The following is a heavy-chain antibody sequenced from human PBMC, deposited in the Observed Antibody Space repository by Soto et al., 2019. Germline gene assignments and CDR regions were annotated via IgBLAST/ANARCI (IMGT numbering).Heavy chain of an antibody. J-gene: IGHJ4*02. Sequence: TGGSLRHSCAASGFTCSPYAMSWVRQATGKGLEWVSAISGSGGRTFYADSVKGRFTISRDNSKNTLSLQMNSLRAEDTAVYYCAKRAQIYDPGYYFDFWGQGTPVTVSS. CDR1: GFTCSPYA. V-gene: IGHV3-23*01. D-gene: IGHD5-12*01. CDR3: AKRAQIYDPGYYFDF. CDR2: ISGSGGRT.